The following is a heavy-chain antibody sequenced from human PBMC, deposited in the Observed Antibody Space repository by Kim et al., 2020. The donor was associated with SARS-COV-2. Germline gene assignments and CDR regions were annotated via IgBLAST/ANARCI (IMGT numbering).Heavy chain of an antibody. CDR2: INPNSGGT. J-gene: IGHJ4*02. CDR3: AREGVSGYCSGGSCYSGFDY. CDR1: GYTFTGYY. Sequence: ASVKVSCKASGYTFTGYYMHWVRQAPGQGLEWMGRINPNSGGTNYAQKFQGRVTMTRDTSISTAYMELSRLRSDDTAVYYCAREGVSGYCSGGSCYSGFDYWGQGTLVTVSS. D-gene: IGHD2-15*01. V-gene: IGHV1-2*06.